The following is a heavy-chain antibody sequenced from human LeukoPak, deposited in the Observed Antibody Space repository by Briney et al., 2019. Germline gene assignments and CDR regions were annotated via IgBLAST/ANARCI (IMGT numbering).Heavy chain of an antibody. J-gene: IGHJ3*02. CDR3: ARVGIEAFDI. Sequence: SETLSLTCTVSGGSISSGDYYWSWIRQHPGKGLEWIGYIYYSGSTYYNPSLKSRVTISVDTSKNQFSLKLSSVTAADTAVYYCARVGIEAFDIWGQGTMVTVSS. V-gene: IGHV4-31*03. CDR2: IYYSGST. CDR1: GGSISSGDYY.